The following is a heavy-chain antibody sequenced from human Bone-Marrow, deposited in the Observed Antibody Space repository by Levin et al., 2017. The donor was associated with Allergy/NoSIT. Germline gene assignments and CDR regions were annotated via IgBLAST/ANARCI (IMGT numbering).Heavy chain of an antibody. CDR2: VSAYNGNT. J-gene: IGHJ6*03. V-gene: IGHV1-18*01. CDR3: ARGRDYYYYMDV. CDR1: GYTFTNYA. Sequence: GESLKISCKASGYTFTNYAIGWVRQAPGQGLEWMGWVSAYNGNTINAQKFQGKVTMTADTSTTTAYMELRSLRSDDTAVYYCARGRDYYYYMDVWGKGTTVTVSS.